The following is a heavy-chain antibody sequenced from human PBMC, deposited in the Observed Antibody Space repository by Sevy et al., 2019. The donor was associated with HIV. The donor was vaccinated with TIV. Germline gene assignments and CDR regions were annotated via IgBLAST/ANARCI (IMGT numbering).Heavy chain of an antibody. CDR3: AKRGSPRWLQYNDAFDI. V-gene: IGHV3-43D*04. CDR2: ISWDGGST. J-gene: IGHJ3*02. CDR1: GFTFDDYA. Sequence: GGSLRLSCAASGFTFDDYAMHWVRQAPGKGLEWVSLISWDGGSTYYADSVKGRFTISRDNSKNSLYLQMNSLRAEDTALYYCAKRGSPRWLQYNDAFDIWGEGTMVTVSS. D-gene: IGHD2-15*01.